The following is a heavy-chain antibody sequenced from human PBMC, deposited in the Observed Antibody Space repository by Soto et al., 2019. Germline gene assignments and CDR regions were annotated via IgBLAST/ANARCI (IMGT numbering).Heavy chain of an antibody. Sequence: QVQLVQSGAEVKKPGSSVKVSCKASGGTFSSYTISWVRQAPGQGLEWMGRIIPILGIANYAQKFQGRVTITADKSTSTAYMELSSLRSEDTAVYYCARDGPGPTYNFDYWGQGTLVTVSS. V-gene: IGHV1-69*08. CDR3: ARDGPGPTYNFDY. D-gene: IGHD4-4*01. CDR1: GGTFSSYT. J-gene: IGHJ4*02. CDR2: IIPILGIA.